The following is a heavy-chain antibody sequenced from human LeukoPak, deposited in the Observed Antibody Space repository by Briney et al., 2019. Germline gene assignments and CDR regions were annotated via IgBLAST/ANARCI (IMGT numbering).Heavy chain of an antibody. CDR2: ISKDGSST. V-gene: IGHV3-74*01. Sequence: GGSLRLSCAASASTFSSNWMHWVRQAPGKGLVWVSRISKDGSSTSYADSVKGRFSLSRDNAKNTVYLQMSSLRVEDTGVYYCAKVGANCSASACHGTWFDPWGQGTLVTVSS. D-gene: IGHD2-15*01. J-gene: IGHJ5*02. CDR1: ASTFSSNW. CDR3: AKVGANCSASACHGTWFDP.